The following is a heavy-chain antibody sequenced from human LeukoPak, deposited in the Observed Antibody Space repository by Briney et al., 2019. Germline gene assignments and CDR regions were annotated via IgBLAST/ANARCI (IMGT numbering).Heavy chain of an antibody. D-gene: IGHD2-2*01. Sequence: PGASVKVSCKASGYTFTSYQIHWVRRAPGQGLEWMGIINPGGDSTTYAQKFQGRVTMTRDTSTSTVYMELKSLTSEDTAVYYYARAEYGEVVPVWMKYWGQGTLVTVSS. V-gene: IGHV1-46*01. CDR1: GYTFTSYQ. J-gene: IGHJ4*02. CDR2: INPGGDST. CDR3: ARAEYGEVVPVWMKY.